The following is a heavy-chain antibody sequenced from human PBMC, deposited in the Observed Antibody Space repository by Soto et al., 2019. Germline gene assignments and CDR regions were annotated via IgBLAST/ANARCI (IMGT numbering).Heavy chain of an antibody. D-gene: IGHD1-26*01. CDR1: GFSLITNGIC. Sequence: SCRTLGNPKQTLTLTCTFSGFSLITNGICVSCILQPAGKALEWLALIDWDDVKYYSTSLKTRLTISKDTSKNQVVLTMTNMDPVDTATYYCARIHNGYSGSHYFEYWGQGTLVTVSS. J-gene: IGHJ4*02. V-gene: IGHV2-70*01. CDR3: ARIHNGYSGSHYFEY. CDR2: IDWDDVK.